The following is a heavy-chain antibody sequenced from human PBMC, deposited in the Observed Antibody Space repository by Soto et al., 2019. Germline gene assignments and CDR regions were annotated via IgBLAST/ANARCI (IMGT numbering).Heavy chain of an antibody. J-gene: IGHJ6*02. CDR1: GGSISSGGYY. V-gene: IGHV4-31*03. Sequence: SETLSLTCTVSGGSISSGGYYWSWIRQHPGKGLEWIGYIYYSGSTYYNPSLKSRVTISVDTSKNQFSLKLSSVTAADTAVYYCASGRTRNSYGMDVWGQGTTVTVS. D-gene: IGHD1-7*01. CDR2: IYYSGST. CDR3: ASGRTRNSYGMDV.